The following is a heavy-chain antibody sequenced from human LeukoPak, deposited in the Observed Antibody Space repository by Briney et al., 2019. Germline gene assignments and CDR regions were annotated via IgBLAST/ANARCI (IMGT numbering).Heavy chain of an antibody. CDR2: IWYDGSDK. CDR1: GFTFNTYG. D-gene: IGHD5/OR15-5a*01. V-gene: IGHV3-33*01. Sequence: PGGSLRLSCAASGFTFNTYGMNWVRQAPGKGLEWVAIIWYDGSDKYYADSVKGRFTISRDNSKNTLYLQVNTLRAEDTAVYYCLSNSGHWGQGTRVTVSS. CDR3: LSNSGH. J-gene: IGHJ4*02.